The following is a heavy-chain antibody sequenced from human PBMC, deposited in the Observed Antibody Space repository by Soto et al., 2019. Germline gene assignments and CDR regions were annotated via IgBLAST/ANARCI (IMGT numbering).Heavy chain of an antibody. D-gene: IGHD3-22*01. V-gene: IGHV4-34*01. J-gene: IGHJ4*02. CDR3: ARGASGYYDSSGYYSPYYFDY. Sequence: SETLSLTCAVYGGSFSGYYWSWIRQPPGKGLELIGEINHSGSTNYNPSLKSRVTISVDTSKNQFSLKLSSVTAADTAVYYCARGASGYYDSSGYYSPYYFDYWGQGTLVTVSS. CDR2: INHSGST. CDR1: GGSFSGYY.